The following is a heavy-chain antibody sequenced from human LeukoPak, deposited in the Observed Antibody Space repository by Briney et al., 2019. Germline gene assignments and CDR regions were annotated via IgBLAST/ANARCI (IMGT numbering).Heavy chain of an antibody. V-gene: IGHV1-24*01. Sequence: ASVKVSCTVSGYTLTELSMHWVRQAPGKGLEWMGGFDPEDGETIYAQKFQGRVTMTEDTSTDTAYMELSSLRSEDTAVYYCATGGYQRSWFDPWGQGTLVTVSS. D-gene: IGHD2-2*01. CDR1: GYTLTELS. CDR3: ATGGYQRSWFDP. J-gene: IGHJ5*02. CDR2: FDPEDGET.